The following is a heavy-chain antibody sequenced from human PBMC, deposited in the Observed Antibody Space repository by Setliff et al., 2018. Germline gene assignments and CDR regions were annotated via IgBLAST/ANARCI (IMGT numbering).Heavy chain of an antibody. D-gene: IGHD3-3*01. CDR2: IYYSGST. V-gene: IGHV4-61*05. CDR1: GYSISSGYI. Sequence: SETLSLTCTVSGYSISSGYIWGWIRQPPGKGLEWIGYIYYSGSTNYNPSLKSRVTMSVDTSKNQFSLKLSSVTAADTAVYYCARVGMYYNFWSGYYTYYYYYYMDVWGKGTTVTVSS. J-gene: IGHJ6*03. CDR3: ARVGMYYNFWSGYYTYYYYYYMDV.